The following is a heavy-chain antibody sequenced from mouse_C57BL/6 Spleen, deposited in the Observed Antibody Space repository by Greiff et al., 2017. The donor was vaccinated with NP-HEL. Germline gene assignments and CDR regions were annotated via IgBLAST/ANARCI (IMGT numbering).Heavy chain of an antibody. CDR3: ARSTGFIMDY. J-gene: IGHJ4*01. Sequence: EVKLQQSGPELVKPGASVKISCKASGYTFTDYYMNWVKQSHGKSLEWIGDINPNNGGTSYNQKFKGKATLTVDKSSSTAYMELRSLTSEDSAVYYCARSTGFIMDYWGQGTSVTVSS. CDR2: INPNNGGT. V-gene: IGHV1-26*01. D-gene: IGHD1-1*01. CDR1: GYTFTDYY.